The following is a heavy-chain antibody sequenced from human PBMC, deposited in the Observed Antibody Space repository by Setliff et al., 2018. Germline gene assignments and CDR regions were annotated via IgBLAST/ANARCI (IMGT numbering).Heavy chain of an antibody. CDR2: MNPNSGNT. CDR1: GYTFSSYD. J-gene: IGHJ4*02. Sequence: ASVQVSCKASGYTFSSYDINWVRQATGQGLEWMGWMNPNSGNTAYAQKFQGRVTMTRNSSISTANMELSTLRSEDTAVYYCARAGYDSSGYYYEGGTYWGQGTLVTVSS. CDR3: ARAGYDSSGYYYEGGTY. D-gene: IGHD3-22*01. V-gene: IGHV1-8*01.